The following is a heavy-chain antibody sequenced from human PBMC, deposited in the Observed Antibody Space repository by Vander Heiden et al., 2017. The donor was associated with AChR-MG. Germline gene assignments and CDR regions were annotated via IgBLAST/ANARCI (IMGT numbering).Heavy chain of an antibody. Sequence: EVQLVDSGGGLVKPGGSLRLSCAASGFTFTHSSLNWVRQAPGKGLEWVSSISSSSIYIYYADSVKGRFTISRDNAKNSLYLQMSSLRAEDTAVYYCARESFSSSWYYYGMDVWGQGTTVTVSS. CDR2: ISSSSIYI. V-gene: IGHV3-21*02. CDR3: ARESFSSSWYYYGMDV. D-gene: IGHD6-13*01. CDR1: GFTFTHSS. J-gene: IGHJ6*02.